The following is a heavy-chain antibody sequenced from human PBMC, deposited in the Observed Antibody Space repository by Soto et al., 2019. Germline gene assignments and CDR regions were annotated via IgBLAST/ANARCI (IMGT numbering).Heavy chain of an antibody. CDR1: GGSISSYY. J-gene: IGHJ5*02. V-gene: IGHV4-59*01. D-gene: IGHD3-22*01. CDR3: ARGAYDSSGYYGFRWFDP. CDR2: IYYSGST. Sequence: SETLSLTCTVSGGSISSYYWSWIRQPPGKGLEWIGYIYYSGSTNYNPSLKSRVTISVDTSKNQFSLKLSSVTAADTAVYYCARGAYDSSGYYGFRWFDPWGQGTLVTVSS.